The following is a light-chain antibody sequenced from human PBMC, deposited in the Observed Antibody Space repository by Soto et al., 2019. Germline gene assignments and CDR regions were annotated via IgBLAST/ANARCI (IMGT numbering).Light chain of an antibody. CDR3: HSRA. CDR2: SAS. CDR1: QGISSY. J-gene: IGKJ5*01. V-gene: IGKV1-27*01. Sequence: IHLPQSPSALPAFVGGRLTITCRVSQGISSYLNWYRQKPGKVPKLLIYSASNLQSGVPSRFSGSGSGTEFTLTISRLQPDDFATYFCHSRAFGQGSRLEI.